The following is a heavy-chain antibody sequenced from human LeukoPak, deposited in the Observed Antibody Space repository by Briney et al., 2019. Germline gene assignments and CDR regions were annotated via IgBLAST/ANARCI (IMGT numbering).Heavy chain of an antibody. V-gene: IGHV1-69*13. CDR3: AYTNCGGDCYSSYYYYYYYYMDV. D-gene: IGHD2-21*02. CDR1: GGTFSSYA. J-gene: IGHJ6*03. Sequence: SVKVSCKASGGTFSSYAISWVRQAPGQGLEWMGGIIPIFGTANYAQKFQGRVTITADESTSTAYMELSSLRSEDTAVYYCAYTNCGGDCYSSYYYYYYYYMDVWGKGTTVTISS. CDR2: IIPIFGTA.